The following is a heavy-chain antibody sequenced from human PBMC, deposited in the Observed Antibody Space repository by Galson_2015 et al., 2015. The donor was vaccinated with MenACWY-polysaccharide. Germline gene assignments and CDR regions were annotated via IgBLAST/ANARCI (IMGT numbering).Heavy chain of an antibody. V-gene: IGHV3-23*01. D-gene: IGHD6-13*01. CDR3: AKVGPRSSWTMGLDY. CDR2: ISGRGGST. Sequence: SLRLSCAASGFTLSSYGMSWVRQAPGKGLEWVSGISGRGGSTYYADSVKGRFTISRDNSKNTLYLQMNNLRAEDTAVYYCAKVGPRSSWTMGLDYWGQGTLVTVSS. J-gene: IGHJ4*02. CDR1: GFTLSSYG.